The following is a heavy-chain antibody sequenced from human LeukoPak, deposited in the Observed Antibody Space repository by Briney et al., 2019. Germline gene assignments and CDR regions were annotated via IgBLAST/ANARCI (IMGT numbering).Heavy chain of an antibody. CDR3: ATAPLYCSGGSCYFDY. D-gene: IGHD2-15*01. J-gene: IGHJ4*02. CDR1: GYTLTELS. Sequence: ASVKVSCKVSGYTLTELSMHWVRQAPGKGLEWMGGFDPEDGETIYAQKFQGRVTITEDTSTDTAYMELSSLRSEDTAVYYCATAPLYCSGGSCYFDYWGQGTLVTVSS. V-gene: IGHV1-24*01. CDR2: FDPEDGET.